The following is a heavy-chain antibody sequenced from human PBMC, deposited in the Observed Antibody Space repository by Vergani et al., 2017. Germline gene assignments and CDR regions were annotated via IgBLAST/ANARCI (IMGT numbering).Heavy chain of an antibody. Sequence: QVQLVQSGAEVKKPGASVKVSCKASGYTFTSCDINWVRQATGQGLEWMGWMNPNSGNTGYAQKFQGRVTMTRNTSISTAYMELSSLRSEDTAVYYCARGPITIFGVVIPAIDYWGQGTLVTVSS. V-gene: IGHV1-8*01. J-gene: IGHJ4*02. CDR3: ARGPITIFGVVIPAIDY. CDR2: MNPNSGNT. CDR1: GYTFTSCD. D-gene: IGHD3-3*01.